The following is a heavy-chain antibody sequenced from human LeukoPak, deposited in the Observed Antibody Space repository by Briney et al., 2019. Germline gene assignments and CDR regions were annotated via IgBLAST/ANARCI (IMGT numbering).Heavy chain of an antibody. J-gene: IGHJ4*02. CDR1: GLSFSSYS. CDR2: ISASGGTT. D-gene: IGHD5-18*01. CDR3: ARQQQQLWYD. Sequence: QPGGSLRLSCAGSGLSFSSYSMSWVRQAPGKGLEWVSVISASGGTTYYADSVKGRFTISRDNAKNSLYLQMNSLRAEDTAVYFCARQQQQLWYDWGQGTLVTVSS. V-gene: IGHV3-48*04.